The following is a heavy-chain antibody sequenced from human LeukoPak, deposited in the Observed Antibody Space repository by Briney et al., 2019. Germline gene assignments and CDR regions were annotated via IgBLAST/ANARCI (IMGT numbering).Heavy chain of an antibody. CDR2: ISTSGSTK. V-gene: IGHV3-48*03. J-gene: IGHJ3*02. Sequence: GGSLRLSCATSGFTFSSYEMNWVRQAPGKGLEWVSYISTSGSTKYYADSVRGRFTISRDNAKNSLYLQMNSLRAEDTAVYYCARDRDPGYNDSSGYRRVNAFDIWGQGTMVTVSS. CDR1: GFTFSSYE. D-gene: IGHD3-22*01. CDR3: ARDRDPGYNDSSGYRRVNAFDI.